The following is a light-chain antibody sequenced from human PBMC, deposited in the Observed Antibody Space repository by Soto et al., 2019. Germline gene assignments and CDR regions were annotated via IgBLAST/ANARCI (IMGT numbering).Light chain of an antibody. V-gene: IGKV1-12*01. CDR2: AAS. Sequence: DIQMTKSPSSVSAFVGDRVAITCRASHDIARWLAWYQQQPGKAPRLLIYAASSLQSGVPTRFSCSGSGTDFTLTITNLQPEDSAVYYCQQVKGFPLTFGGGTKVEIK. CDR1: HDIARW. J-gene: IGKJ4*01. CDR3: QQVKGFPLT.